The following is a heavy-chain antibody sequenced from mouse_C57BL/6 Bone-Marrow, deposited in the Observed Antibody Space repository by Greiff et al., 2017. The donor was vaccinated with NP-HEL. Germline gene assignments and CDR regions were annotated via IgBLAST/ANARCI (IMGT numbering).Heavy chain of an antibody. Sequence: EVQLQESGPELVKPGASVKIPCKASGYTFTDYNMDWVKQSHGKSLEWIGDINPNNGGTIYNQKFKGKATLTVDKSSSTAYMELRSLTSEDTAVYYCARFFGWPFFYAMDYWGQGTSVTVSS. D-gene: IGHD2-3*01. J-gene: IGHJ4*01. CDR1: GYTFTDYN. CDR3: ARFFGWPFFYAMDY. V-gene: IGHV1-18*01. CDR2: INPNNGGT.